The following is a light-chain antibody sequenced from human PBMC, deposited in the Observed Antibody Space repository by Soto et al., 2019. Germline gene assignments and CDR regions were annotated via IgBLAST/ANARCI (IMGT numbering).Light chain of an antibody. J-gene: IGKJ5*01. CDR2: DAY. CDR3: QQRGDWPPIT. V-gene: IGKV3-11*01. Sequence: EVVLTQSPVTLSLSPGERATLSCRASQSFRGLLAWYQQKPGQAPRLLIYDAYNRATGIPPRFSGSGSGTEFTLTISSLEPEDFAVYYCQQRGDWPPITFGQGTRLEI. CDR1: QSFRGL.